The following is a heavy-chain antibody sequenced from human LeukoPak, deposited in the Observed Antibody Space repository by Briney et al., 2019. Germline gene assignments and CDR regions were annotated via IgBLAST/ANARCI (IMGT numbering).Heavy chain of an antibody. Sequence: TGGSLRLSCAASGFTFSRFGMHWVRQAPGKGLEWMTFIRTDGSDKYYTDSVKGRFTISRDNSKNTLFLQMNSLRTEDTAVYYCAKDGDDCIDFWGQGTLVTVSS. CDR3: AKDGDDCIDF. CDR1: GFTFSRFG. D-gene: IGHD2-15*01. V-gene: IGHV3-30*02. CDR2: IRTDGSDK. J-gene: IGHJ4*02.